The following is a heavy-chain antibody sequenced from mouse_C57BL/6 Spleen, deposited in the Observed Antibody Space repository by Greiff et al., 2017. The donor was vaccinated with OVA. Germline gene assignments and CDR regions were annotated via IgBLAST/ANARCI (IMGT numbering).Heavy chain of an antibody. D-gene: IGHD3-2*02. CDR1: GYTFTSYW. CDR3: ARLGDSSGYGFAY. CDR2: IYPGSGST. V-gene: IGHV1-55*01. Sequence: QVQLQQSGAELVKPGASVKMSCKASGYTFTSYWITWVKQRPGQGLEWIGDIYPGSGSTNYNEKFKSKATLTVDTSSSTAYMQLSSLTSEDSAVYYCARLGDSSGYGFAYWGQGTLVTVSA. J-gene: IGHJ3*01.